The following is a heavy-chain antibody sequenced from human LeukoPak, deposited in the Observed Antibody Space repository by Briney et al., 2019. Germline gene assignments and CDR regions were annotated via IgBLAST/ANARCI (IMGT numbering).Heavy chain of an antibody. CDR3: ARGTGGYPTDK. D-gene: IGHD2-8*02. CDR1: GDSISSHY. CDR2: VHYTGST. Sequence: PSETLSLTCTVSGDSISSHYWSWIRQPPGKRLEWIGYVHYTGSTDYNPSLMSRVTISVDTSKNQFSLKLSSVTAADTAVYYCARGTGGYPTDKWGQGTLVTVSS. V-gene: IGHV4-59*11. J-gene: IGHJ4*02.